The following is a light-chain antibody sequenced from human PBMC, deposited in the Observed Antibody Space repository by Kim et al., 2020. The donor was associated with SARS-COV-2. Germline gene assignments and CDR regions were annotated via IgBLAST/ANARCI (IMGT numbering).Light chain of an antibody. CDR1: SSNIGSNY. CDR2: RNN. J-gene: IGLJ2*01. CDR3: AAWDDSLSGYVV. V-gene: IGLV1-47*01. Sequence: QSVLTQPPSASGTPGQRVTISCSGSSSNIGSNYVYWYQQLPGTATKLRIYRNNQRPSGVPDRFSGSKSGTSASLAISGLRSEDEADYYCAAWDDSLSGYVVFGGVTQLTVL.